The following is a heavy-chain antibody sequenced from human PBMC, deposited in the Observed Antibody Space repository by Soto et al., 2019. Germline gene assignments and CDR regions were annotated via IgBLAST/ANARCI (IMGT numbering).Heavy chain of an antibody. CDR3: ARYHTPDDAFDI. Sequence: QVQLVQSGAEVKKPGASVKVSCKASGYTFTSYAMHWVRQAPGQRLEWMGWINAGNGNTKYSQKLQGRVTITRDTSASRAYMELSSLRSEDTAVYYCARYHTPDDAFDIWGQGTMVTVSS. J-gene: IGHJ3*02. CDR2: INAGNGNT. CDR1: GYTFTSYA. V-gene: IGHV1-3*01.